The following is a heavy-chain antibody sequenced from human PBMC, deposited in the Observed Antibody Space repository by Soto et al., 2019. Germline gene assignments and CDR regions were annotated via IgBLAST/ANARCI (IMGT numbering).Heavy chain of an antibody. Sequence: QVQLVQSGAEVKKPGSSVKVSCKASGGTFTSYAMHWVRQAPGQRLEWMGWINAGNGNTKYSQKFQGRVTITRDTSASKAYMELSSLRSEDTAVYYCARAHSGGGYCSSTSCYKRGYYYYGMDVWGQGTTVTVSS. V-gene: IGHV1-3*01. CDR2: INAGNGNT. D-gene: IGHD2-2*02. CDR3: ARAHSGGGYCSSTSCYKRGYYYYGMDV. CDR1: GGTFTSYA. J-gene: IGHJ6*02.